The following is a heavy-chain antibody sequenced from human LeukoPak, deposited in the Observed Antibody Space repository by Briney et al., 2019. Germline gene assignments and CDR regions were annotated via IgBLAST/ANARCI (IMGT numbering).Heavy chain of an antibody. Sequence: GGSLRLSCAASGFTFSSYSMNWVRQAPGKGLEWVSYISSSSSTIYYADSVKGRFTISRDNAKNSLYLQMNSLRAEDMALYYCAKDVNFDWPDHHFDYWGQGTLVTVSS. CDR2: ISSSSSTI. J-gene: IGHJ4*02. V-gene: IGHV3-48*04. D-gene: IGHD3-9*01. CDR1: GFTFSSYS. CDR3: AKDVNFDWPDHHFDY.